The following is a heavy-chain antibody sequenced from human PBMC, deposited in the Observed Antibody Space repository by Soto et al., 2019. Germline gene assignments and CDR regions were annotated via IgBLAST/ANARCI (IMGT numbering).Heavy chain of an antibody. CDR1: VGSISITSYY. CDR2: MYYSGST. D-gene: IGHD3-3*01. V-gene: IGHV4-39*01. Sequence: PSETLCVTCIVSVGSISITSYYWGWIRQPPGKGLEWIGSMYYSGSTHYNASLKSRVTMSVDTSKDQFSLKLRSVTAADTAVYYCSRSSSRAFRSLAWVDPLDCWGQGTTVTVSS. J-gene: IGHJ4*02. CDR3: SRSSSRAFRSLAWVDPLDC.